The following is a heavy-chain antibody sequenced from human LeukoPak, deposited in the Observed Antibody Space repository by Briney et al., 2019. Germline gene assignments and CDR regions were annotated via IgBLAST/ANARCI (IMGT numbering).Heavy chain of an antibody. J-gene: IGHJ4*02. CDR1: GYTFTTYG. CDR3: ASGGYCSGGSCYQLFDY. D-gene: IGHD2-15*01. CDR2: ISAYNGNT. Sequence: ASVKVSCKASGYTFTTYGISWVRQAPGQGLEWMGWISAYNGNTNYAQKLQGRVTMTTDTSTSTAYMEPRSLRSDDTAVYYCASGGYCSGGSCYQLFDYWGQGTLVTVSS. V-gene: IGHV1-18*01.